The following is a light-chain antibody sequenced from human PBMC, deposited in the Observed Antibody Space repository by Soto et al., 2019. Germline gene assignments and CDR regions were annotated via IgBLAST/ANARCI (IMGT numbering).Light chain of an antibody. J-gene: IGKJ2*01. CDR2: KAS. CDR1: QSISTW. Sequence: DIQLTQSPSTLSASVGDRVTITCRASQSISTWLAWYQQKPGTAPKLLIYKASTLESGVPSRFSGSRSGTEFPLTVSSLQPDDFATYYCQQYNDSFPYTFGQGPKLEIK. CDR3: QQYNDSFPYT. V-gene: IGKV1-5*03.